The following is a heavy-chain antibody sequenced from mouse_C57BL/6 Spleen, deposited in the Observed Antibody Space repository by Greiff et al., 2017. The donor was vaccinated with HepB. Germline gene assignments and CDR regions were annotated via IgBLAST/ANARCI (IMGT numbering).Heavy chain of an antibody. D-gene: IGHD2-4*01. CDR3: ARTGYDYDETVYYAMDY. CDR2: IWSGGST. V-gene: IGHV2-2*01. J-gene: IGHJ4*01. Sequence: QVQLQQSGPGLVQPSQSLSITCTVSGFSLTSYGVHWVRQSPGKGLEWLGVIWSGGSTDYNAAFISRLSISKDNSKSQVFFKMNSLQADDTAIYYCARTGYDYDETVYYAMDYWGQGTSVTVSS. CDR1: GFSLTSYG.